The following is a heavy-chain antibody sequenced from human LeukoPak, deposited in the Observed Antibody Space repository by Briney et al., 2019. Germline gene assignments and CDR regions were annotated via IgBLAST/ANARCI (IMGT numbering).Heavy chain of an antibody. CDR3: VRESKIYDGSGYYHDY. J-gene: IGHJ4*02. CDR1: GGSIRNYF. V-gene: IGHV4-4*07. Sequence: PSETLSLTCSVSGGSIRNYFWSWVRQPAGKGLEWMGRIYTSGSIDYKPSLRSRVTMSVDTSTNQFSLWLTSVSAADTAVYYCVRESKIYDGSGYYHDYWGQGTLVTVSS. CDR2: IYTSGSI. D-gene: IGHD3-22*01.